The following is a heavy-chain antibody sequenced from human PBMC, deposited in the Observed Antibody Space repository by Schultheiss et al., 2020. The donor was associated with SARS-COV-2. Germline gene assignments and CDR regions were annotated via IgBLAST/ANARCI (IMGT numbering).Heavy chain of an antibody. CDR2: ISYDGSNK. V-gene: IGHV3-30*03. D-gene: IGHD5-18*01. CDR1: GFTFSSYG. J-gene: IGHJ4*02. Sequence: GGSLRLSCAASGFTFSSYGMHWVRQAPGKGLEWVAVISYDGSNKYYADSVKGRFTISRDNSKNTLYLQMNSLRDEDTAVYYCARDQYSYGYGNYFDYWGQGTLVTVSS. CDR3: ARDQYSYGYGNYFDY.